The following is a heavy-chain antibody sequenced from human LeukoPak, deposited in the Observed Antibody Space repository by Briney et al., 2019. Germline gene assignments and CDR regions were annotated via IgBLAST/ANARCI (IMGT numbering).Heavy chain of an antibody. CDR2: ISSSGSTI. Sequence: GGSLRLSCAASGFTFSDYYMSWIRQAPGKGLEWVSYISSSGSTIYYADSVKGRFTISRDNAKNSLYLQMDSLRAEDTATYYCTKDQGPDYTPLGSATHAYWGQGVLVSVSS. V-gene: IGHV3-11*01. D-gene: IGHD4-11*01. CDR1: GFTFSDYY. CDR3: TKDQGPDYTPLGSATHAY. J-gene: IGHJ4*02.